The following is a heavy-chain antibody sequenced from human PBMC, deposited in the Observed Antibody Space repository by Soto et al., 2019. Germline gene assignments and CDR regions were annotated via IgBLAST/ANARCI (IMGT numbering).Heavy chain of an antibody. V-gene: IGHV3-9*01. D-gene: IGHD2-21*01. CDR1: GFTFDDFA. CDR3: AKGGPDAFCGGGRCYFES. CDR2: ITWNGKST. Sequence: EVHLVESGGGLAQPGRSLRLSCAASGFTFDDFAMHWVRRVPGKGLEWVSSITWNGKSTGYADSVKGRFIISRDNAKNSLHLQMNSLRREDTALYYCAKGGPDAFCGGGRCYFESRGQGTQVTVSS. J-gene: IGHJ4*02.